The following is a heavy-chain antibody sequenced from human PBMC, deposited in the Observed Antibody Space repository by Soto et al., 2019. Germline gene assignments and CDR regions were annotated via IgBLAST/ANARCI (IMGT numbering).Heavy chain of an antibody. CDR3: CRGIWTFAY. CDR2: IRSKAYGEST. J-gene: IGHJ4*01. V-gene: IGHV3-49*02. Sequence: QATGKGLEWIGFIRSKAYGESTEYAASVKGRFTISRDDSKSIAYLQMNSLKTDDAAMYYSCRGIWTFAYWGHGTLVTVIS. D-gene: IGHD3-10*01.